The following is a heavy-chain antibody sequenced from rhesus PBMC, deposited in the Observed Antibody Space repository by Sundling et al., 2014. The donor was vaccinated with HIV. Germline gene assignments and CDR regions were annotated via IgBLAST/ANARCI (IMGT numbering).Heavy chain of an antibody. V-gene: IGHV4-165*01. CDR2: ISGGSGST. CDR1: GGSFSGYY. D-gene: IGHD3-28*01. CDR3: ARSVPGYDSAPY. J-gene: IGHJ4*01. Sequence: QVRLQESGPGLVKPSETLSLTCAVSGGSFSGYYWGWIRQPPGKGLSGLGSISGGSGSTDYNPSLKSRVTISTDTSKNQFSLKLSSVTAADTAVYYCARSVPGYDSAPYWGQGVLVTVSS.